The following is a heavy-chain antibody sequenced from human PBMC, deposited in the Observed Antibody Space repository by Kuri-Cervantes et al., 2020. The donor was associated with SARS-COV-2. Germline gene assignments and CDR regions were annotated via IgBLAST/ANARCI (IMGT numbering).Heavy chain of an antibody. CDR2: IYHSGST. J-gene: IGHJ4*01. CDR3: ARARGSYVGSYYFDY. V-gene: IGHV4-38-2*02. D-gene: IGHD1-26*01. Sequence: SETLSLTCTVSGYSISSGYYWDWIRQPPGKGLEWIGSIYHSGSTYYNPSLKSRVTISVDTSKNQFSLKLSSVTAADTAVYYCARARGSYVGSYYFDYWGQGTLVTVSS. CDR1: GYSISSGYY.